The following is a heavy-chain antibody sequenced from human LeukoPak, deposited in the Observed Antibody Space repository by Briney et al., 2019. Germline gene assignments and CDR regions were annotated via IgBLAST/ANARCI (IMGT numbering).Heavy chain of an antibody. CDR1: GFTFDDYG. V-gene: IGHV3-20*04. J-gene: IGHJ3*02. D-gene: IGHD1-26*01. CDR2: INWNGGST. Sequence: PGGSLRLSCAASGFTFDDYGMSWVRQAPGKGLEWVSGINWNGGSTGYADSVKGRFTISRDNAKNSLYLQMNSLRAEDTALYYCARDLYSGSYLRFAFDIWGQGTMVTVSS. CDR3: ARDLYSGSYLRFAFDI.